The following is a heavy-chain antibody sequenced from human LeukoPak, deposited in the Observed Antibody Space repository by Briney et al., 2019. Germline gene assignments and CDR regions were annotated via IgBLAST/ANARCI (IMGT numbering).Heavy chain of an antibody. V-gene: IGHV1-2*02. J-gene: IGHJ5*02. CDR1: GYTFTSYY. D-gene: IGHD3-10*01. Sequence: GASVKVSCKASGYTFTSYYMHWVRQAPGQGLEWMGWINPNSGGTNYAQKFQGRVTMTRDTSISTAYMELSRLRSDDTAVYYCARDPEAGDWFDPWGQGTLVTVSS. CDR3: ARDPEAGDWFDP. CDR2: INPNSGGT.